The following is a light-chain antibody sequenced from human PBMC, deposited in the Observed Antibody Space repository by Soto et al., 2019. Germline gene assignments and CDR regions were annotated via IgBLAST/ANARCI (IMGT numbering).Light chain of an antibody. CDR3: QQYNGYRA. CDR2: DAS. Sequence: DVPMTQSPSTLSASVGDRVTISCRASQSINNWLAWYQQKLGKAPKLLIFDASSLESGVPSRFSGSGSGTEFTLTISSLQPDDFATYFCQQYNGYRAFGQGTTVEMK. V-gene: IGKV1-5*01. CDR1: QSINNW. J-gene: IGKJ1*01.